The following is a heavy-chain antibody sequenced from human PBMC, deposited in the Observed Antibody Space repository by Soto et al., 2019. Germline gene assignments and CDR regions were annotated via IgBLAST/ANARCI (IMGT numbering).Heavy chain of an antibody. V-gene: IGHV3-9*01. D-gene: IGHD3-22*01. CDR1: GFTFDDYA. J-gene: IGHJ3*02. CDR2: ISWNSGSI. Sequence: LRLSCAASGFTFDDYAMHWVRQAPGKGLEWVSGISWNSGSIGYADSVKGRFTISRDNAKNSLYLQMNSLRAEDTALYYCAKVAYYYDSSGYYDAFDIWGQGTMVTVSS. CDR3: AKVAYYYDSSGYYDAFDI.